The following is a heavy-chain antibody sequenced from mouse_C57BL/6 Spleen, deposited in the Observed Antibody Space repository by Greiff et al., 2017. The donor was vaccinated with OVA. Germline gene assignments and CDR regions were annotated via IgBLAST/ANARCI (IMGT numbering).Heavy chain of an antibody. CDR3: ARRGDYAWCAY. CDR2: INPSTGGT. J-gene: IGHJ3*01. CDR1: GYSFTGYY. D-gene: IGHD2-13*01. V-gene: IGHV1-42*01. Sequence: EVQLQQSGPELVKPGASVKISCKASGYSFTGYYMNWVKQSPEKSLEWIGEINPSTGGTTYNQKFKAKATLTVDKSSSTAYMQLKSLTSEDSAVYYCARRGDYAWCAYWGQGTLVTVSA.